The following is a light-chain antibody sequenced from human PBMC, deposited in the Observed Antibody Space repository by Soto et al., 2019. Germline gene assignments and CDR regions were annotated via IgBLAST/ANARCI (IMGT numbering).Light chain of an antibody. CDR2: AAS. CDR3: QQNYSTTWT. J-gene: IGKJ1*01. Sequence: DIQMTQSPSSLSPSVGDRVTITCRASQDISTYLNWYQQKPGKAPQLLIYAASSLQSGVPSRFSGSGSETDFTLTISSLQPEDFATYSCQQNYSTTWTFGQGTKVEIK. V-gene: IGKV1-39*01. CDR1: QDISTY.